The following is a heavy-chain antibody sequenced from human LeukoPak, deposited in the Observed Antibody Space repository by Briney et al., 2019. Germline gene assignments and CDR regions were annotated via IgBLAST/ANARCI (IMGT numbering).Heavy chain of an antibody. CDR2: INPSGGST. Sequence: ASVKVSCKASGYTFTSYYMHWVRQAPGQGLEWMGIINPSGGSTSYAQKFQGRVTITADESTSTAYMELSSLRSEDTAVYYCARGVRRYFDWLLDYWGQGTLVTVSS. J-gene: IGHJ4*02. D-gene: IGHD3-9*01. CDR3: ARGVRRYFDWLLDY. CDR1: GYTFTSYY. V-gene: IGHV1-46*01.